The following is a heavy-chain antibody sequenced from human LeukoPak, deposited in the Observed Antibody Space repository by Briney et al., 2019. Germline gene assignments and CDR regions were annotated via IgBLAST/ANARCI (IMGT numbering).Heavy chain of an antibody. Sequence: GRCLSLSCAASGFTFSTDAMSWVRQAPGKGLEWVSAISGSGGSTYYADSVKVGFTISRDNSKNTLYLQMNSLRAEDTDVYYCAKEGGGSYYYFDYWGPGTLVTVSS. CDR1: GFTFSTDA. CDR3: AKEGGGSYYYFDY. CDR2: ISGSGGST. D-gene: IGHD1-26*01. J-gene: IGHJ4*02. V-gene: IGHV3-23*01.